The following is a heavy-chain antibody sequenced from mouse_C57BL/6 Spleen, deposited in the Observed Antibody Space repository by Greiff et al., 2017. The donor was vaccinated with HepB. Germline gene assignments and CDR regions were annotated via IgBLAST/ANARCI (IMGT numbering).Heavy chain of an antibody. V-gene: IGHV1-54*01. D-gene: IGHD4-1*01. Sequence: VQLQQSGAELVRPGTSVKVSCKASGYAFTNYLIEWVKQRPGQGLEWIGVINPGSGGTNYNEKFKGKATLTADKSSSTAYMQLSSLTSEDSAVYFCARSVDWAYAMDYWGQGTSVTVSS. J-gene: IGHJ4*01. CDR3: ARSVDWAYAMDY. CDR1: GYAFTNYL. CDR2: INPGSGGT.